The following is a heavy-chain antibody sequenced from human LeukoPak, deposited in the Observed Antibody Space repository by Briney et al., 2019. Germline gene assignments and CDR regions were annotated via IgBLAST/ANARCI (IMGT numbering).Heavy chain of an antibody. CDR3: AKVYGSGSYGAFDI. J-gene: IGHJ3*02. V-gene: IGHV3-48*01. Sequence: PGGSLRLSCEASGFTFSSYSMNWVHQAPGKGLEWVSYISSRSATIYYADSVKGRFTISRDNSKNTLYLQMNSLRAEDTAVYYCAKVYGSGSYGAFDIWGQGTMVTVSS. CDR2: ISSRSATI. D-gene: IGHD3-10*01. CDR1: GFTFSSYS.